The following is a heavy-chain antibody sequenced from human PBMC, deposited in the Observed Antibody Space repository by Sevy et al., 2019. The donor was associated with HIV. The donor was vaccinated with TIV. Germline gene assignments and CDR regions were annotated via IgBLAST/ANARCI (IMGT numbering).Heavy chain of an antibody. CDR3: ARGQITGAKPDYFDY. J-gene: IGHJ4*02. CDR2: INQDGGEK. D-gene: IGHD1-7*01. CDR1: GFTFSNYW. V-gene: IGHV3-7*01. Sequence: GGSLRLSCAVSGFTFSNYWMSWVRQAPGKGLECVANINQDGGEKYYLDSVKGRFFVSRDNAKNSLYLQMDSLRAEDPTVYYCARGQITGAKPDYFDYWGQGTLVTVSS.